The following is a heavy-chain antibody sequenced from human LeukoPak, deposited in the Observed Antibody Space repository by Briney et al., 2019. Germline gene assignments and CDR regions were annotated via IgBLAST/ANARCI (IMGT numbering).Heavy chain of an antibody. CDR3: AFGPETYYYDSSGSQTFDY. CDR1: AFTFSTCS. V-gene: IGHV3-48*01. Sequence: GGSLRLSCAASAFTFSTCSMNWVRQAPGKGLEWVSYISSNSGTIYYADSVKGRFTISRDNAKNSLYLQMNSLRAEDTAVYYCAFGPETYYYDSSGSQTFDYWGQGTLVTVSS. J-gene: IGHJ4*02. CDR2: ISSNSGTI. D-gene: IGHD3-22*01.